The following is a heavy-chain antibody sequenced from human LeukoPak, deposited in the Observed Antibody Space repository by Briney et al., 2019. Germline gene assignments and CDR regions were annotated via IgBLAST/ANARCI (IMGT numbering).Heavy chain of an antibody. CDR1: GFTFSSYA. Sequence: GGSLRLTCAASGFTFSSYAMSWVRQAPGKGLEWVSAISGSGGSTYYADSVKGRFTISRDNSKNTVYLQMNSLRAEDTAVYYCAKGGIIAARPSYFDYWGQGTLVTVSS. CDR3: AKGGIIAARPSYFDY. J-gene: IGHJ4*02. D-gene: IGHD6-6*01. V-gene: IGHV3-23*01. CDR2: ISGSGGST.